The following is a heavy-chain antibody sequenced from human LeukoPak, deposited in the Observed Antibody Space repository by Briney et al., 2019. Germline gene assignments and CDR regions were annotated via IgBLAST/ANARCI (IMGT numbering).Heavy chain of an antibody. CDR2: ISGSGGST. CDR1: GFTFGSYA. V-gene: IGHV3-23*01. Sequence: GGSLRLSCAASGFTFGSYAMSWVRQASGKGLEWVSAISGSGGSTYYADSVKGRFTISRDNSKNTLYLQMNSLRAEDTAVYYCAMTTVTTLDYWGQGTLVTVSS. CDR3: AMTTVTTLDY. D-gene: IGHD4-17*01. J-gene: IGHJ4*02.